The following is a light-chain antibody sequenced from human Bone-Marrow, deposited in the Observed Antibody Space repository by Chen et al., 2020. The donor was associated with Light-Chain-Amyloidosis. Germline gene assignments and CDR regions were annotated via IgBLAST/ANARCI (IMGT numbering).Light chain of an antibody. CDR2: DVD. V-gene: IGLV2-14*03. CDR3: GSFTTTNSIV. CDR1: TNDFGRYKY. Sequence: QSALTQPASVSGSPGQSITISCTGTTNDFGRYKYVSWYQQHPGKAPKLLIHDVDSRPSGISDRFSGSQSGKTASLTISGLQADDEADYYCGSFTTTNSIVFGGGTKLTVL. J-gene: IGLJ2*01.